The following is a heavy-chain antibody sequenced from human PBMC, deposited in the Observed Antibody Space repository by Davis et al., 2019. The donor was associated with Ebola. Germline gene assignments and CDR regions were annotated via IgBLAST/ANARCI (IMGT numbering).Heavy chain of an antibody. Sequence: DSVKGRFTISRDNAKNSLYLQMNSLRAEDTAVYYCARDPYYYGSGSFDYWGQGTLVTVSS. CDR3: ARDPYYYGSGSFDY. D-gene: IGHD3-10*01. J-gene: IGHJ4*02. V-gene: IGHV3-21*01.